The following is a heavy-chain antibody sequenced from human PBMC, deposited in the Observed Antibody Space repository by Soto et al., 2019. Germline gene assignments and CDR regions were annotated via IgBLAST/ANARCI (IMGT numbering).Heavy chain of an antibody. D-gene: IGHD2-2*02. J-gene: IGHJ6*02. V-gene: IGHV4-61*01. CDR1: GGSVSSDTHY. Sequence: SETLSLTCTVSGGSVSSDTHYWSWIRQPPGKRLEWIGFIYSSGSTNYNPSLKSRVTMSVDTSKNQFSLKLRSVIVADTAVYQCARFVRSCSGTTCYTRADVWGQGTTVTVSS. CDR2: IYSSGST. CDR3: ARFVRSCSGTTCYTRADV.